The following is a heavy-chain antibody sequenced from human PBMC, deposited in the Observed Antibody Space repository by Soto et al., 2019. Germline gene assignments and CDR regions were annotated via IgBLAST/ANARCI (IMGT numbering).Heavy chain of an antibody. V-gene: IGHV1-8*01. D-gene: IGHD6-13*01. CDR2: MNPNSGNT. CDR3: ARRGYSSNWYYYYYYGMDV. J-gene: IGHJ6*02. Sequence: QVQLVQSGAEVKKPGASVKVSCKASGYTFTSYDINWVRQATGQGLEWMGWMNPNSGNTGYAKKFQGRVTMARNTSIITAYMELSSLRSADPAVYYCARRGYSSNWYYYYYYGMDVGGQGTTVTVSS. CDR1: GYTFTSYD.